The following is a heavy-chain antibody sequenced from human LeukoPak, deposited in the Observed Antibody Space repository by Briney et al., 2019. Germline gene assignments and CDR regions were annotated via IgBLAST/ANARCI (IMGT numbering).Heavy chain of an antibody. CDR1: GFTFSSYS. J-gene: IGHJ4*02. CDR3: ARDDSSSWYVGNYYFDY. Sequence: PGGSLRLSCAASGFTFSSYSMNWVRQAPGKGLEWVSSISSSSYIYYADSVKGRFTISRDNAKNSLYLQMNSLRADDTAVYYCARDDSSSWYVGNYYFDYWGQGTLVTVSS. V-gene: IGHV3-21*01. D-gene: IGHD6-13*01. CDR2: ISSSSYI.